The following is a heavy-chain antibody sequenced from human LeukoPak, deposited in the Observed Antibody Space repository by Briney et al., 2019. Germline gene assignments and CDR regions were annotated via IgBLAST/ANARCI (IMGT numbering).Heavy chain of an antibody. CDR3: ARDPYSSSWSYGMDV. D-gene: IGHD6-13*01. J-gene: IGHJ6*02. CDR2: IKQEGSEK. V-gene: IGHV3-7*05. CDR1: GFTFSNYW. Sequence: AGGSLSLSCTASGFTFSNYWMSWVRQTPEKGLEWVANIKQEGSEKVYVDSVKGRFTISRDNAQTSLYLHMNSLRAEDTAVYYCARDPYSSSWSYGMDVWGQGTTVTVSS.